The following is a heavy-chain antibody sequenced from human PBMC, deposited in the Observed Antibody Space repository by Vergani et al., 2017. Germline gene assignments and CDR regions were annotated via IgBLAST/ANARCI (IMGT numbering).Heavy chain of an antibody. V-gene: IGHV4-59*01. Sequence: QVQLQESGPGLVKPSETLSLTCTVSGGSISSYYWSWIRQPPGKGLEWIGYIYYSGSTNYNPSLKCRVTISVDTSKNQFSLKLSSVTAADTAVYYCARGETRTDWFDPWGQGTLVTVSS. CDR1: GGSISSYY. CDR3: ARGETRTDWFDP. D-gene: IGHD3/OR15-3a*01. CDR2: IYYSGST. J-gene: IGHJ5*02.